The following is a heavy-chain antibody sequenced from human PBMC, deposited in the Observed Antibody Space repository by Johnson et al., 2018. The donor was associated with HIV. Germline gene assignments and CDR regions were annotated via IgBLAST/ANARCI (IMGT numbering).Heavy chain of an antibody. V-gene: IGHV3-20*04. CDR2: IDWTGATA. D-gene: IGHD6-19*01. CDR1: GFMFDDYA. Sequence: EKLVESGGGVERPGESLRLSCVGSGFMFDDYAMSWVRQVPGQGLEWVSGIDWTGATAGYADSVKGRFTISRDNSKNTLYLQMNSLRPEDTAVYYCAKDLRQVAVNDVFDIWGQGTVVSVSS. CDR3: AKDLRQVAVNDVFDI. J-gene: IGHJ3*02.